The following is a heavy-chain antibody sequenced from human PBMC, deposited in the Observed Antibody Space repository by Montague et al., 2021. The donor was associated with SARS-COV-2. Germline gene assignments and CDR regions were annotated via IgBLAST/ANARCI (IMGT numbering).Heavy chain of an antibody. J-gene: IGHJ5*02. CDR3: ARRSLGYCSGGSCYCACDP. Sequence: SETLSLTCTVSGGSMSSYYWSWIRQPPGKGLEWIGYIYDSGDTNXNPSLRRRVTISVDTSKNQFSLQLSSVTAADTAVYYCARRSLGYCSGGSCYCACDPWGQGTLVPVS. D-gene: IGHD2-15*01. CDR2: IYDSGDT. V-gene: IGHV4-59*01. CDR1: GGSMSSYY.